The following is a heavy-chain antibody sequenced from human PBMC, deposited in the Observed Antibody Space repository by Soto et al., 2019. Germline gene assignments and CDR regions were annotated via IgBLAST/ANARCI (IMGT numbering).Heavy chain of an antibody. CDR1: GFTFRDYY. D-gene: IGHD3-10*01. J-gene: IGHJ4*02. CDR3: ARGIDHYGSGSFSQGDY. CDR2: ISSNGNTI. V-gene: IGHV3-11*01. Sequence: QVQLVESGGDLVKPGGSLRLSCAAFGFTFRDYYMNWIRQVPGKGLEWVAHISSNGNTIYYAESVKGRFTISRDNAKNSLDLQMNSLRVEDTAVYYCARGIDHYGSGSFSQGDYWGLGTLVTVSS.